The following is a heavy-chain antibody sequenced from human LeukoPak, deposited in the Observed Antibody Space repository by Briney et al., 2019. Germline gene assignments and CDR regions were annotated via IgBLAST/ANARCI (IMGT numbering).Heavy chain of an antibody. CDR1: GGSISSGSYY. J-gene: IGHJ4*02. D-gene: IGHD5-24*01. CDR2: IYTSGST. Sequence: PPQTLSLTCTVSGGSISSGSYYWSWIRQPAGKGLEWIGRIYTSGSTNYNPSLKSRVTISVDTSKNQFSPKLSSVTAADTAVYYCARAVRDGYDYYFDYWGQGTLVTVSS. CDR3: ARAVRDGYDYYFDY. V-gene: IGHV4-61*02.